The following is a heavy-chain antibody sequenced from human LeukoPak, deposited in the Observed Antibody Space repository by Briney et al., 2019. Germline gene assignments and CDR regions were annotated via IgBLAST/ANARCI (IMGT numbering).Heavy chain of an antibody. V-gene: IGHV1-8*03. J-gene: IGHJ6*03. D-gene: IGHD2/OR15-2a*01. Sequence: ASVKVSCKASGYTFTSYDINWVRQATGQGLEWMGWMNPNSGNTGYAQKFQGRVTITRNTSISTAYMELSSLRSEDTAVYYCARGSNFLLAGKDYYYYMDVWGKGTTVTVSS. CDR2: MNPNSGNT. CDR3: ARGSNFLLAGKDYYYYMDV. CDR1: GYTFTSYD.